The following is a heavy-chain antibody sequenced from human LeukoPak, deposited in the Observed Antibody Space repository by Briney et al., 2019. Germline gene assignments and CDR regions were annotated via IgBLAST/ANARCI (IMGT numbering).Heavy chain of an antibody. V-gene: IGHV3-23*01. Sequence: QTGGSLRLSCAASGFTFGTYAMTWVRQAPGKGLQWVSAITGGGGSTYYADSVKGRFTISRDNSKNTLYLRMNGLRAEDTAVYYCATLPRGPTGYVGYGGEDYWGQGTLVTVSS. CDR3: ATLPRGPTGYVGYGGEDY. CDR2: ITGGGGST. CDR1: GFTFGTYA. J-gene: IGHJ4*02. D-gene: IGHD5-12*01.